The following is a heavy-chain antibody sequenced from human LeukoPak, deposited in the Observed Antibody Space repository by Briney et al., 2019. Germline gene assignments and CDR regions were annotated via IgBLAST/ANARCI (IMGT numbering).Heavy chain of an antibody. CDR3: ARGREFGYWFDP. Sequence: GASVKVSCKASGYTFTSYDINWVRQATGQGLEWMGWMNPNSGNTGYAQKFQGRVTITRDTSASTAYMELSSLRSEDMAVYYCARGREFGYWFDPWGQGTLVTVSS. J-gene: IGHJ5*02. V-gene: IGHV1-8*01. D-gene: IGHD3-10*01. CDR1: GYTFTSYD. CDR2: MNPNSGNT.